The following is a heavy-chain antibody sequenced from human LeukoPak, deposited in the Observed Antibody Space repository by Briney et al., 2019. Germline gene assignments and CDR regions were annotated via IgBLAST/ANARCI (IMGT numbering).Heavy chain of an antibody. J-gene: IGHJ5*02. D-gene: IGHD2-15*01. Sequence: PGGSLGLSCVASGFTFSNYAMSWVRRAPGKGLELVSGIYGSDDKTVYGDAVKGRFTISRDNSKNTLYLQMNSLRADDTAVYYCAKTQGYYDAWGQGALVTVSS. CDR2: IYGSDDKT. V-gene: IGHV3-23*01. CDR3: AKTQGYYDA. CDR1: GFTFSNYA.